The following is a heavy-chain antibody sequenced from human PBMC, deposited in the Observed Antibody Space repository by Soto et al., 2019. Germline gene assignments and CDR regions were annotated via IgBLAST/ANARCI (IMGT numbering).Heavy chain of an antibody. Sequence: EVQLLESGGGLVQPGGSLRLSCAASGFTFSSYAMSWVRQAPGKGLEWVSVISGSGDSTYYADSVKGRFTISRDNSKNTLYLQMNSLRPADKAVYYCAKRTSGWYFDYWGQGTLVTVSS. CDR3: AKRTSGWYFDY. CDR2: ISGSGDST. J-gene: IGHJ4*02. D-gene: IGHD6-19*01. V-gene: IGHV3-23*01. CDR1: GFTFSSYA.